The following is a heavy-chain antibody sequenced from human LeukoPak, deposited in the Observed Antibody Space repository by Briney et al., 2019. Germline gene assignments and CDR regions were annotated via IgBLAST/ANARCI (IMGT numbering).Heavy chain of an antibody. CDR2: ISGSGGST. J-gene: IGHJ6*02. CDR3: AKDGIAVAGTYGMDV. V-gene: IGHV3-23*01. Sequence: GGSLRLSCAASGFTFSSYAMSWVRQAPGKGLECVSAISGSGGSTYYADSVKGRFTISRDNSKNTLYLQMNSLRAEDTAVYYCAKDGIAVAGTYGMDVWGQGTTVTVSS. D-gene: IGHD6-19*01. CDR1: GFTFSSYA.